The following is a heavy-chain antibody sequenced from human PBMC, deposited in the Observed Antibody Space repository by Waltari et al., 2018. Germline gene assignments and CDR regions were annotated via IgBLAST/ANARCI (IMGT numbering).Heavy chain of an antibody. CDR1: GGSISSRSYY. Sequence: QLQLQESGPGLVKPSETLSLPCTVSGGSISSRSYYWGWIRQPPGQGLAWIGSIYYSGSTYYNPSLKSRVTISVDTSKNQFSLKLSSVTAADTAVYYCARHLHPPFAYYYGSGSHHNDYWGQGTLVTVSS. CDR2: IYYSGST. D-gene: IGHD3-10*01. CDR3: ARHLHPPFAYYYGSGSHHNDY. J-gene: IGHJ4*02. V-gene: IGHV4-39*01.